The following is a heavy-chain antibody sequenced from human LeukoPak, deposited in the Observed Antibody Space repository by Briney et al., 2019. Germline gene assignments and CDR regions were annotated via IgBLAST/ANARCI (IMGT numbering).Heavy chain of an antibody. Sequence: GGSLRLSCATSGFTFATYAMNWVRQAPGKGLEWVSSVSGGGAGTYYADSVKGRFIISRDNSKNTLYLQMNSLKAEDTAVYYCAKGRTVTTTWFTNWGQGALVTVSS. CDR1: GFTFATYA. V-gene: IGHV3-23*01. CDR2: VSGGGAGT. J-gene: IGHJ4*02. CDR3: AKGRTVTTTWFTN. D-gene: IGHD4-11*01.